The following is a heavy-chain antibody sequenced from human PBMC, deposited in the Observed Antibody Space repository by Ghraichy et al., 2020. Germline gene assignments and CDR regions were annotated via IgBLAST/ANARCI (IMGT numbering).Heavy chain of an antibody. D-gene: IGHD3-10*01. Sequence: SETLSLTCTVSGGSLSSYYWSWIRQTPGKGLELIGYMYYSGTTNYNPSLKSRVTMSLDTSKNQFSLKLSSVTAADTAVYYCAGGSGKTPGYWGQGTLVTVSS. V-gene: IGHV4-59*08. CDR1: GGSLSSYY. CDR2: MYYSGTT. CDR3: AGGSGKTPGY. J-gene: IGHJ4*02.